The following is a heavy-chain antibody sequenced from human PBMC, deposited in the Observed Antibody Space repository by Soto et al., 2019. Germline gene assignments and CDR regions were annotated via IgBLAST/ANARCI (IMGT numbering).Heavy chain of an antibody. V-gene: IGHV3-48*03. CDR3: ASIGLDDSEV. D-gene: IGHD3-16*01. CDR1: GFTFSSYE. Sequence: PGGSLRLSCAASGFTFSSYEMNLVRQSPGKGLEWVSYISSSGSTIYYADSVKGRFTISRDNAKNSLYLQMKSLRAEDTAVYYCASIGLDDSEVSGQGTTVTVSS. CDR2: ISSSGSTI. J-gene: IGHJ6*02.